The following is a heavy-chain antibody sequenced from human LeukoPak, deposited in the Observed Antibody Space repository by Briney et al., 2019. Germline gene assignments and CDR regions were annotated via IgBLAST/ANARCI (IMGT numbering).Heavy chain of an antibody. CDR3: ARIRAVYSSSRHAFDI. V-gene: IGHV4-59*01. CDR2: IYYSGNT. J-gene: IGHJ3*02. D-gene: IGHD6-6*01. Sequence: SETLSLTCAVYGGSISSSYWSWIRQPPGKGLEWIGYIYYSGNTNYNPSLKSRVTISVDTSKNQFSLKLTSVTAADTAVYYCARIRAVYSSSRHAFDIWGQGTMVTVSS. CDR1: GGSISSSY.